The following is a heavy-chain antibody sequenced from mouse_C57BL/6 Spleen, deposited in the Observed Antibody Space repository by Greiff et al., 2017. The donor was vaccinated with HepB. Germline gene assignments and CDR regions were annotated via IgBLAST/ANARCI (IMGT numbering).Heavy chain of an antibody. CDR1: GYTFTSYW. V-gene: IGHV1-69*01. CDR2: IDPSDSYT. D-gene: IGHD2-1*01. J-gene: IGHJ1*03. CDR3: ARGIYYGNHGYFDV. Sequence: QVQLQQPGAELVMPGASVKLSCKASGYTFTSYWMHWVKQRPGQGLEWIGEIDPSDSYTNYNQKFKGKSTLTVDKSSSTAYMQLSSLTSEDSAVYYCARGIYYGNHGYFDVWGTGTTVTVSS.